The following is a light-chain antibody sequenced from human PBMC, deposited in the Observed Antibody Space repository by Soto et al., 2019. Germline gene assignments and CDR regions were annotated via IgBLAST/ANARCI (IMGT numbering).Light chain of an antibody. CDR2: DAS. Sequence: IQMTQSPSTLSASVGDRVTITCRASQSISSWLAWYQQKPGKAPKLLIYDASSLESGVTSRFSGSGSGTEFTLTISSLQPDDFATYYCKPYNSHSRYTFGQGTQVEI. J-gene: IGKJ2*01. CDR1: QSISSW. CDR3: KPYNSHSRYT. V-gene: IGKV1-5*01.